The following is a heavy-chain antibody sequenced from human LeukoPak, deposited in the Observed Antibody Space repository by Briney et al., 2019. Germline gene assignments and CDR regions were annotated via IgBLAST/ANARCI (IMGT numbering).Heavy chain of an antibody. V-gene: IGHV4-30-2*01. D-gene: IGHD6-13*01. CDR3: ARDGPYSSSPGQKYNWFDP. Sequence: PSETLSLTCTVSGGSISSGGYYWSWIRQPPGKGLEWIGYIYHSGSTYYNPSLKSRVTISVDRSKNQFSLKLSSVTAADTAVYYCARDGPYSSSPGQKYNWFDPWGQGTLVTVSS. J-gene: IGHJ5*02. CDR2: IYHSGST. CDR1: GGSISSGGYY.